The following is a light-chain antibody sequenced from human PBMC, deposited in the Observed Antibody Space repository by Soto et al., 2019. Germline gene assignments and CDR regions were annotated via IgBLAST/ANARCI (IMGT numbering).Light chain of an antibody. J-gene: IGLJ2*01. CDR3: SSYTGSSTLV. CDR1: SSDVGGYNY. V-gene: IGLV2-14*01. Sequence: QSVLTQPASVSGSPGQSITISCTGTSSDVGGYNYVSWYQQHPGKAPKLMIYEVSNWPSGVSNRFSGSKSGNTASLTISGFQAEDEADYYCSSYTGSSTLVFGAGTKLTVL. CDR2: EVS.